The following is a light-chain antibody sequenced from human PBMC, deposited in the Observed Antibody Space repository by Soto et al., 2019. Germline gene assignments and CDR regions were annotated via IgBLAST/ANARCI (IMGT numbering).Light chain of an antibody. CDR1: QTLSNSF. J-gene: IGKJ5*01. CDR3: QQYGTSEII. Sequence: EIVLPQSPGTLSLSPGERATLSCRASQTLSNSFIAWYQQKPGQAPRLLIYDTSSRATGVPDRYSASGSGTDFTLTISRLEPEDFAVFFCQQYGTSEIIFGQGTRLEVK. V-gene: IGKV3-20*01. CDR2: DTS.